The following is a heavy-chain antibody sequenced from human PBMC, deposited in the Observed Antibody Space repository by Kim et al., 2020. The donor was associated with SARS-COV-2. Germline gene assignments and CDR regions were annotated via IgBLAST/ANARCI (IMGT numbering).Heavy chain of an antibody. CDR1: GESFSGYH. CDR3: ARGRLGVVPSPILGLGPFWKHYSVDV. V-gene: IGHV4-34*01. CDR2: INHSGST. J-gene: IGHJ6*03. Sequence: SETLSLTCAVFGESFSGYHWTWVRRRPGKGLEWIGEINHSGSTNCNPSLKVRVSISSDTSKNQFSLKVTSLTAADTAEYYCARGRLGVVPSPILGLGPFWKHYSVDVGGRGATVTVSS. D-gene: IGHD3-3*01.